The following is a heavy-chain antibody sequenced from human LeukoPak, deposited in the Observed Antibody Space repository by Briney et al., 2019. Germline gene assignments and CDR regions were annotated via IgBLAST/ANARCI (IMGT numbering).Heavy chain of an antibody. CDR1: GYTLTELS. Sequence: GASVKVSCKVSGYTLTELSMHWVRQAPGKGLEWMGGFDPEDGETIYAQKFQGRVTMTEDTSTDTAYMELSSLRSEDTAVYYRATGRAVAGPYYYYYYGMDVWGQGTTVTVSS. D-gene: IGHD6-19*01. J-gene: IGHJ6*02. CDR3: ATGRAVAGPYYYYYYGMDV. V-gene: IGHV1-24*01. CDR2: FDPEDGET.